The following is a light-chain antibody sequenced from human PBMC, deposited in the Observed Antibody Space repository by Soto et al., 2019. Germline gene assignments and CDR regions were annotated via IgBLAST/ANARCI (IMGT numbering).Light chain of an antibody. CDR2: AAS. J-gene: IGKJ4*01. CDR1: QSISSY. V-gene: IGKV1-39*01. Sequence: DIKMTQSPSSLSASVGYRVSITCLASQSISSYLDWYQQKPGKAPKLLIYAASSLQSGVPSRFSGSGSGADFTLTISSLQPEDFATYYCQQSYSTLVTFGGGTKVDIK. CDR3: QQSYSTLVT.